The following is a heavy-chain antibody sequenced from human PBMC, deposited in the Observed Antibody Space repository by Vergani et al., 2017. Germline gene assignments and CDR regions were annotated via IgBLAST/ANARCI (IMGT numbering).Heavy chain of an antibody. J-gene: IGHJ6*02. CDR2: IYTSGST. CDR3: ARDQHGYGRDV. V-gene: IGHV4-61*02. CDR1: GGSISSGSYY. Sequence: QVQLQESGPGLVKPSQTLSLTCTVSGGSISSGSYYWSWIRQPAGKGLEWSGRIYTSGSTNYNPSLKSRVTISVDTSKNQFSLKLSSVTAADTAVYYWARDQHGYGRDVWGQGTTVTVSS.